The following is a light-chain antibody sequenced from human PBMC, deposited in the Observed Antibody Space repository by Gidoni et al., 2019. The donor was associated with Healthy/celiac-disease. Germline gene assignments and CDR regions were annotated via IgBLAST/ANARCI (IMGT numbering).Light chain of an antibody. CDR2: WAS. V-gene: IGKV4-1*01. J-gene: IGKJ4*01. CDR3: QQYYSTPLT. CDR1: QRVLHSSNNKNY. Sequence: DIVMTQSPDSLAVSLGERATINCKSSQRVLHSSNNKNYLAWYQHKPGQPPKLLIYWASTRESGVPDRFSGSGSGTDFTLTISSLQAEDVAVYYCQQYYSTPLTFGGGTKVEIK.